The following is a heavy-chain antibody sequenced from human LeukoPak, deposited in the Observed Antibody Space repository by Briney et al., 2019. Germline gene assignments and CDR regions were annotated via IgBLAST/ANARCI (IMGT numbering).Heavy chain of an antibody. Sequence: GASVKVSCKASGFTFTRYGISWVRQAPGQGLEWMGWISAYNGDTKYAHEFQDRLTMTTDTSTSTAYMELRSLRSDDTAVYYCARDPSNTSGWYAWADYWGQGTLVTVSS. CDR3: ARDPSNTSGWYAWADY. D-gene: IGHD6-19*01. J-gene: IGHJ4*02. CDR1: GFTFTRYG. CDR2: ISAYNGDT. V-gene: IGHV1-18*01.